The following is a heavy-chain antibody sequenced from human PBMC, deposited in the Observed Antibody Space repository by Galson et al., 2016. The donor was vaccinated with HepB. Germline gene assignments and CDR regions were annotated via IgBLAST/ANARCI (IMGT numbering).Heavy chain of an antibody. CDR3: AKDDFWSGYSRSGLDY. V-gene: IGHV3-23*01. CDR2: INNGGAT. CDR1: GFIIDDYV. D-gene: IGHD3-3*01. Sequence: SLRLSCAASGFIIDDYVMTWVRQAPGKGLEWVSTINNGGATYYGDSVKGRFIISRDNSKNTLYLQMNNLRAEDTAMYYCAKDDFWSGYSRSGLDYWGQGTLVTVFS. J-gene: IGHJ4*02.